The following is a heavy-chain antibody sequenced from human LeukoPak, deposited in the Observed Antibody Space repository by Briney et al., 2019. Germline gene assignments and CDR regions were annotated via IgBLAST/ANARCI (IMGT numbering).Heavy chain of an antibody. CDR2: NFHSGTT. D-gene: IGHD5-18*01. CDR1: DSITSTSYY. V-gene: IGHV4-39*01. CDR3: ARLGGYSYGARIFDY. J-gene: IGHJ4*02. Sequence: PSETLSLTCTVSDSITSTSYYRAWIRQPPGAGLQWIASNFHSGTTYFNPSLKSRVTLSIDTSRSQYSLQLASVTAADTALYYCARLGGYSYGARIFDYWGQGIRVAVSS.